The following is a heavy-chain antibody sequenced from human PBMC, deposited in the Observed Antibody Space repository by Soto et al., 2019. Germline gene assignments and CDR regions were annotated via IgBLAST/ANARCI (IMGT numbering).Heavy chain of an antibody. CDR3: ARLQLGGDRMLNWFDP. V-gene: IGHV1-18*01. Sequence: QVQVVQSGPELKKPGASVKVSCKAQGYIFTKYWIGWVRQAPGHGLEWMGLINVYNGDRKVAQKFQDRGSMTTDTATDTAYMELKSLRSGDTAVYYCARLQLGGDRMLNWFDPWGQGTLVTVSS. D-gene: IGHD2-21*02. CDR2: INVYNGDR. J-gene: IGHJ5*02. CDR1: GYIFTKYW.